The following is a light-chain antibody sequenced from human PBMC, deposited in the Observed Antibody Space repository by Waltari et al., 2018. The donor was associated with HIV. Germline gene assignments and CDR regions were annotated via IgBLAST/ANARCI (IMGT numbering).Light chain of an antibody. V-gene: IGLV1-40*01. CDR2: SNI. CDR3: QSYDTSLSVNYV. CDR1: RTNIGAGHD. Sequence: QSVLTQPPSVSGALGQRVTISCTGRRTNIGAGHDVTRYQQLPGPAPKLLIYSNIIRPSGVPDRFSASKSGTSASLAITGLRPEDEADYYCQSYDTSLSVNYVFGTGTKVTVL. J-gene: IGLJ1*01.